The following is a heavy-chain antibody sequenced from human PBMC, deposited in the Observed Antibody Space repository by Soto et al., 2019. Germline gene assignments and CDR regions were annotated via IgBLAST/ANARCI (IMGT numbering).Heavy chain of an antibody. CDR3: AKLGFWSGYYSVQEANYYYYGMDV. D-gene: IGHD3-3*01. J-gene: IGHJ6*02. CDR2: ISYDGSNK. Sequence: PGGSLRLSCAASGFTFSSYGMHWVRQAPGKGLEWVAVISYDGSNKYYADSVKGRFTISRDNSKNTLYLQMNSLRAEDTAVYYCAKLGFWSGYYSVQEANYYYYGMDVWGQGTTVTVSS. CDR1: GFTFSSYG. V-gene: IGHV3-30*18.